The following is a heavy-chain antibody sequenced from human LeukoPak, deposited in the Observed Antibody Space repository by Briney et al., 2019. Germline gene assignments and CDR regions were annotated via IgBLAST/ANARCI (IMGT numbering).Heavy chain of an antibody. CDR2: ISSSSSYI. Sequence: PGGSLRLSCVASGFTFSSYSMNWVRQAPGKGLEWVSSISSSSSYIYYADSVKGRFTISRDNAKNSLYLQMNSLRAEDTAVYYCARDPGGSGSNRFDYWGQGTLVTVSS. CDR3: ARDPGGSGSNRFDY. V-gene: IGHV3-21*01. D-gene: IGHD3-10*01. J-gene: IGHJ4*02. CDR1: GFTFSSYS.